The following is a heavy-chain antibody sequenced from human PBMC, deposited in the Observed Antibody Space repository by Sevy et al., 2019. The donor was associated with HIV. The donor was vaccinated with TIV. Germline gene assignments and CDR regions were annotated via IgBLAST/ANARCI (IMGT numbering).Heavy chain of an antibody. D-gene: IGHD6-6*01. CDR1: GYTFTSYA. V-gene: IGHV7-4-1*02. J-gene: IGHJ5*02. Sequence: ASVKVSCKAPGYTFTSYAMNWVRQAPGQGLEWMGWINTNTGNPTYAQGFTGRFVFSLDTSVSTAYLQISSLKAEDTAVYYCAKIMSDYSSSPGWVGFDPWGQGTLVTVSS. CDR3: AKIMSDYSSSPGWVGFDP. CDR2: INTNTGNP.